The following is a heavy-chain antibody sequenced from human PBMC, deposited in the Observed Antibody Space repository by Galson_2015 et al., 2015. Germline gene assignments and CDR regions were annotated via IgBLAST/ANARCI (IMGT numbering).Heavy chain of an antibody. V-gene: IGHV6-1*01. CDR3: ARDYCSSTSCYQFDY. D-gene: IGHD2-2*01. J-gene: IGHJ4*02. CDR2: TYYRSKWYN. CDR1: GDSVSSNSAA. Sequence: CAISGDSVSSNSAAWNWIRQSPSRGLEWLGRTYYRSKWYNDYAVSVRSRITINPDTSKNQFSLQLNSVTPEDTAVYYCARDYCSSTSCYQFDYWGQGTLVTVSS.